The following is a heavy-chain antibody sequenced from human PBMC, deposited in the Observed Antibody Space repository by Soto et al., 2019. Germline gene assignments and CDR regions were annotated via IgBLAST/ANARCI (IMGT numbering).Heavy chain of an antibody. J-gene: IGHJ6*02. CDR3: AKGDYDFWSGYSGYYYGMDV. V-gene: IGHV3-23*01. Sequence: GSLRLSCAASGFTFSSYAMSWVRQAPGKGLEWVPAISGSGGSTYYADSVKGRFTISRDNSKNTLYLQMNSLRAEDTAVYYCAKGDYDFWSGYSGYYYGMDVWGQGTTVTVSS. CDR1: GFTFSSYA. D-gene: IGHD3-3*01. CDR2: ISGSGGST.